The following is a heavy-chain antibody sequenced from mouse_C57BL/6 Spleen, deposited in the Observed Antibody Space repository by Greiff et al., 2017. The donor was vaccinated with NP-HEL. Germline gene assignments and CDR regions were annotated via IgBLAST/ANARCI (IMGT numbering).Heavy chain of an antibody. CDR1: GYTFTSYG. V-gene: IGHV1-81*01. CDR2: IYPRSGNT. D-gene: IGHD1-1*01. CDR3: AREGDYYGNFDY. Sequence: VQLQQSGAELARPGASVKLSCKASGYTFTSYGISWVKQSTGQGLEWIGEIYPRSGNTYYNEKFKGKATLTADKSSSTAYMELRSLTSEDSAVYFCAREGDYYGNFDYWGQGTTLTVSS. J-gene: IGHJ2*01.